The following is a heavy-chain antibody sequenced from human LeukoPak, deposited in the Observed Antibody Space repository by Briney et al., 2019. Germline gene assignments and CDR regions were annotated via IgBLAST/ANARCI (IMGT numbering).Heavy chain of an antibody. CDR3: ARGDYAYFFDY. D-gene: IGHD4-17*01. J-gene: IGHJ4*02. Sequence: PSETLSLTCTVSGGSISTYSWTWIRQPPGKGLEWIGYIYYDGSTNSNPSLKSRVTISVDTSGNQFSLKLSSVTAADTAVYYCARGDYAYFFDYWGQGTLVTVSS. CDR1: GGSISTYS. CDR2: IYYDGST. V-gene: IGHV4-59*01.